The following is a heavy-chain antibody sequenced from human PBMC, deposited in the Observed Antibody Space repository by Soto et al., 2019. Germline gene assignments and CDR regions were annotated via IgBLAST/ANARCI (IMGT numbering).Heavy chain of an antibody. V-gene: IGHV4-30-2*01. D-gene: IGHD3-3*01. CDR2: IYHSGST. J-gene: IGHJ4*02. Sequence: PSETLSLTCTVSGASIDSNAYSWSWIRQPPGKGLEWIGYIYHSGSTYYNPSLKSRVTISVDRSENQFSLKLNSVTAADTAVYYCARSEGLGVTTFDYWGQGTLATVSS. CDR1: GASIDSNAYS. CDR3: ARSEGLGVTTFDY.